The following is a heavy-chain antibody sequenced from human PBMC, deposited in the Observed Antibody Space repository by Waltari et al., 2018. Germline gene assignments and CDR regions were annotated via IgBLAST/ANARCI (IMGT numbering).Heavy chain of an antibody. CDR3: ATDSYGGYINGPYYFDY. V-gene: IGHV1-69*14. CDR1: GGTFSSYA. Sequence: QVQLVQSGAEVKKPGSSVKVSCKASGGTFSSYAISWVRQAPGQGLEWMGGIIPIFGTANYAQKFQGRVTITADKSTSTAYMELSSLRSEDTAVYYCATDSYGGYINGPYYFDYWGQGTLVTVSS. J-gene: IGHJ4*02. CDR2: IIPIFGTA. D-gene: IGHD5-12*01.